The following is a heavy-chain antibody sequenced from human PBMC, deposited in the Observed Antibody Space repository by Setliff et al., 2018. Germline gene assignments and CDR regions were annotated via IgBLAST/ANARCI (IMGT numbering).Heavy chain of an antibody. Sequence: SETLSLTCAVYGESFSGHYWSWIRQPPGKGLEWIGEINHSGSTNYNPSLKSRVTISVDTSKNQFSLRLSSVTAADTAVYYCARGYCNSAGCFFAGWFDPWGQGTLVTVSS. CDR3: ARGYCNSAGCFFAGWFDP. D-gene: IGHD2-2*01. J-gene: IGHJ5*02. V-gene: IGHV4-34*01. CDR2: INHSGST. CDR1: GESFSGHY.